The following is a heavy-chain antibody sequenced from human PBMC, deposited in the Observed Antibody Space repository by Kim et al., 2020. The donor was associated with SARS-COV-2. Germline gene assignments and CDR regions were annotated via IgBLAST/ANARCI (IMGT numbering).Heavy chain of an antibody. CDR2: VGGSGGNT. V-gene: IGHV3-23*01. CDR3: AKESAGGTWFDY. J-gene: IGHJ4*02. CDR1: GFTFRNYA. D-gene: IGHD6-13*01. Sequence: GGSLRLSCAASGFTFRNYAVAWVRQAPGKGLEWVSIVGGSGGNTYYADSVKGRLTISRDNSMDTLYLQMNSLRAEDTAAYYCAKESAGGTWFDYWGQGTL.